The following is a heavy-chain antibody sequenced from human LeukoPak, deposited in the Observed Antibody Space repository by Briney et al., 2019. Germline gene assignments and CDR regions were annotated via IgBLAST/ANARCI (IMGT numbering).Heavy chain of an antibody. Sequence: TGGSLRLSCAASGFTVSSNYMSWVRQAPGKGLEWVSVIYSGGSTYYADSVKGRFTISRDNSKNTLYLQMNSLRAEDTAVYYCARDPKGVSSGYGYWGQGTLVTVSS. CDR1: GFTVSSNY. CDR3: ARDPKGVSSGYGY. J-gene: IGHJ4*02. D-gene: IGHD3-22*01. CDR2: IYSGGST. V-gene: IGHV3-53*01.